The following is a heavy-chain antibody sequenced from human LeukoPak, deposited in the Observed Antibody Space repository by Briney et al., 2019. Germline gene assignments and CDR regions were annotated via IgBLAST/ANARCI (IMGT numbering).Heavy chain of an antibody. CDR1: GYSISSGYF. D-gene: IGHD3-10*01. CDR2: INHSGST. J-gene: IGHJ6*03. Sequence: PSETLSLTCTVSGYSISSGYFWGWIRQPPGKGLEWIGEINHSGSTNYNPSLKSRVTISVDTSKNQFSLKLSSVTAADTAVYYCARHAIYYGSGRGYYYYYYMDVWGKGTTVTISS. V-gene: IGHV4-38-2*02. CDR3: ARHAIYYGSGRGYYYYYYMDV.